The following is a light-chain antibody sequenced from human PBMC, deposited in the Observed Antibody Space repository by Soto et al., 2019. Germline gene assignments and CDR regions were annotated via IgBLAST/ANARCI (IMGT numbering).Light chain of an antibody. CDR2: GAS. V-gene: IGKV3-15*01. CDR1: QSINSE. CDR3: QQGHNWPLT. J-gene: IGKJ2*01. Sequence: EIVMTQSPATLSLSPGERAALSCRASQSINSELAWYQQKPGQPPRLLIYGASTRATDVPASFTGSESGSEFSLTISGLQSEDFAVYYCQQGHNWPLTSGQGTRLEI.